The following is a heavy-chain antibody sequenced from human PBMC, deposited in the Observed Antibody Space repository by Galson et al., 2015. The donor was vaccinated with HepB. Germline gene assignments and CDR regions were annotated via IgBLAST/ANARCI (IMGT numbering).Heavy chain of an antibody. CDR3: ARASVTTELLWFGELLTTFDY. J-gene: IGHJ4*02. D-gene: IGHD3-10*01. CDR1: GYTFTSYG. Sequence: SVKVSCKASGYTFTSYGISWVRQAPGQGLEWMGWISAYNGNTNYAQKLQGRVTMTTDTSASTAYMELRSLRSDDTAVYYCARASVTTELLWFGELLTTFDYWGQGTLVTVSS. V-gene: IGHV1-18*01. CDR2: ISAYNGNT.